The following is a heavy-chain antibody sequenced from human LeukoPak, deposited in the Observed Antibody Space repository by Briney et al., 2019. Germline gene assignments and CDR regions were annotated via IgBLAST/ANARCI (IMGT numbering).Heavy chain of an antibody. CDR2: IKQDGSEK. CDR3: ARVDSTTRRGWFDP. CDR1: GFTFSSYW. D-gene: IGHD1-1*01. J-gene: IGHJ5*02. Sequence: GGSLRLSCAASGFTFSSYWMSWVRQAPGKGLEWVGNIKQDGSEKYYVDSVKGRFTISRDNAKNSLYLQMNSLRAEDTAVYYCARVDSTTRRGWFDPWGQGTLVTVSS. V-gene: IGHV3-7*01.